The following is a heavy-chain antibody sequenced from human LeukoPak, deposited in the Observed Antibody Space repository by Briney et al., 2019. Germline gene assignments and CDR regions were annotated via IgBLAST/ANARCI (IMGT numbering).Heavy chain of an antibody. J-gene: IGHJ4*02. Sequence: PGGSLRLSCAASGFTFSSYSMSWIRQAPGKGLESVSSISSSSTYIYYADSLKGRFTISRDNAKNSLYLQMNSLRAEDTAVYYCARKYYYDSSGHFDYWGQGTLVTVSS. CDR1: GFTFSSYS. D-gene: IGHD3-22*01. V-gene: IGHV3-21*01. CDR2: ISSSSTYI. CDR3: ARKYYYDSSGHFDY.